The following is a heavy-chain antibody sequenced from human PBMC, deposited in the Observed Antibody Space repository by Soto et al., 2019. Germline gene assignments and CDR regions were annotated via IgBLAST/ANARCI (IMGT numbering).Heavy chain of an antibody. D-gene: IGHD3-16*01. CDR3: ARGGTPIDY. Sequence: QVQLVQSGAEVKKPGASVKVSCKASGYTFTNFGISWVRQAPGQGLEWMGWISAYNGNTNYAQNFQGRINMVTDTCASTAYLELRSLRSGHTAAYSWARGGTPIDYWGQGTLVTVSS. J-gene: IGHJ4*02. V-gene: IGHV1-18*01. CDR2: ISAYNGNT. CDR1: GYTFTNFG.